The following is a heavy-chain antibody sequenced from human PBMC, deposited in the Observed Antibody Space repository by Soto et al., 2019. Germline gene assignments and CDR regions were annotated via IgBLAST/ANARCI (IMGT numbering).Heavy chain of an antibody. V-gene: IGHV3-23*01. CDR1: GFSFSTFA. CDR2: ITGSGREG. D-gene: IGHD1-26*01. CDR3: ARDSGSYHSAFDI. Sequence: QPGGSLRLSCVASGFSFSTFAMSWVRQAPGKGLEWVSRITGSGREGYYADSVRGRFTISRDNSRNTLLLQMNSLGAEDTAVYYCARDSGSYHSAFDIWGQGTMVTVS. J-gene: IGHJ3*02.